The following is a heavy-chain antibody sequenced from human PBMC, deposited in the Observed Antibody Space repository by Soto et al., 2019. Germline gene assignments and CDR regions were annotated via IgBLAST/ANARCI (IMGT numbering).Heavy chain of an antibody. D-gene: IGHD3-9*01. CDR3: ARTLNYDIFTGPGY. CDR2: MNPNSGNT. V-gene: IGHV1-8*01. Sequence: ASVKVSCKASGYTFTSYDINWVRQATGQGLEWMGWMNPNSGNTGYAQKFQGRVTMTRNTSISTAYMELSSLRSEDTAVYYCARTLNYDIFTGPGYWGQGTLVTVSS. CDR1: GYTFTSYD. J-gene: IGHJ4*02.